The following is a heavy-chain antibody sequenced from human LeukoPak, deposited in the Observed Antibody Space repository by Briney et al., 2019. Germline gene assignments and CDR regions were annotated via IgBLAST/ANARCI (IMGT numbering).Heavy chain of an antibody. CDR3: ARGDFWSGYSAGPVDY. J-gene: IGHJ4*02. V-gene: IGHV1-24*01. CDR2: FDPEEGET. CDR1: GYSLTKLS. Sequence: ASVKVSCKLSGYSLTKLSMHWVRQAPGKGLEWMGGFDPEEGETLKAQKFQGRVTMTEDTFTDTAYMELSSLRSEDTAVYYCARGDFWSGYSAGPVDYWGQGTLVTVSS. D-gene: IGHD3-3*01.